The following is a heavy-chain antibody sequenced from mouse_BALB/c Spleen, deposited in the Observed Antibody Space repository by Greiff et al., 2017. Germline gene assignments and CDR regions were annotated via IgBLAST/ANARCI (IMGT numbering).Heavy chain of an antibody. J-gene: IGHJ2*01. Sequence: EVQRVESGGGLVQPGGSRKLSCAASGFTFSSFGMHWVRQTPEKGLEWVAYISSGSSTIYYADTVKGRFTISRDNPTNTLFLQMTSLRSEDTAMYYCARALVYDYWGQGTTLTVSA. CDR2: ISSGSSTI. CDR3: ARALVYDY. CDR1: GFTFSSFG. D-gene: IGHD2-10*02. V-gene: IGHV5-17*02.